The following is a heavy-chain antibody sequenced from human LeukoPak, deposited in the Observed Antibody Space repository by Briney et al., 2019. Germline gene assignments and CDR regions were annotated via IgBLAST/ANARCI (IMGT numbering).Heavy chain of an antibody. D-gene: IGHD3-10*01. J-gene: IGHJ6*02. CDR2: INHSGST. Sequence: SETLSLTCTVSGGSISSYYWSWIRQPPGKGLEWIGEINHSGSTNYNPSLKSRVTISVDTSKNQFSLKLSSVTAADTAVYYCARGNRYYGSGSMDVWSQGTTVTVSS. V-gene: IGHV4-34*01. CDR1: GGSISSYY. CDR3: ARGNRYYGSGSMDV.